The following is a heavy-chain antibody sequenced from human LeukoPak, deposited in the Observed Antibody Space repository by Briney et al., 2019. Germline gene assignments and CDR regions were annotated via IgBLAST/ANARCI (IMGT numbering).Heavy chain of an antibody. CDR2: INHSGST. V-gene: IGHV4-34*01. CDR1: GGSFSGYY. CDR3: TITTGTTLGLMDY. J-gene: IGHJ4*02. D-gene: IGHD1-1*01. Sequence: SETLSLTCAVYGGSFSGYYWRWIRQPPGKGLEWIGEINHSGSTNYNPSLKSRVAISVDTSKNQLSLKMSSVTAADTAVYYCTITTGTTLGLMDYWGQGTLVTVSS.